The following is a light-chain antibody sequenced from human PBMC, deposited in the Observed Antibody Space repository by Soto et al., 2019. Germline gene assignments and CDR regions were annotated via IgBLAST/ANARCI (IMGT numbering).Light chain of an antibody. CDR1: QSVSSY. CDR3: QQRNYWPRT. J-gene: IGKJ1*01. V-gene: IGKV3-11*01. CDR2: DAS. Sequence: EIVLTQSPATLSLSPGERATLSCRASQSVSSYLTWYQQKPGQAPRFLIYDASNRATGIPARFSGSGSGTDFTLTISSLEPEDFVVYYCQQRNYWPRTFGQGTKVEIK.